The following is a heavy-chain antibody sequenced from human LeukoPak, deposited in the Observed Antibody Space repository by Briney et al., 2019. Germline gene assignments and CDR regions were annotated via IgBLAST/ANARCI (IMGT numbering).Heavy chain of an antibody. CDR3: AKEGKSSWTYYFDY. Sequence: GGSLRLSCAPSGFTFSSYAMTWVRQAPGKGLEWVSFISPTGGNTYYADSVKGRFTISRDNSKNTLYLQMNSLRAEGTAVYYCAKEGKSSWTYYFDYWGQGTLVSVSS. CDR2: ISPTGGNT. D-gene: IGHD6-13*01. J-gene: IGHJ4*02. CDR1: GFTFSSYA. V-gene: IGHV3-23*01.